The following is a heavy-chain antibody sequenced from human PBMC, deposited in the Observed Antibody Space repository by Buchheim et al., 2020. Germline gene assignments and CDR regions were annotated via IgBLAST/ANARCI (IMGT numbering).Heavy chain of an antibody. CDR1: GFTFSSYS. CDR3: ARDRANIVVVPAAPPDL. J-gene: IGHJ5*02. Sequence: EVQLVESGGGLVKPGGSLRLSCAASGFTFSSYSMNWVRQAPGKGLEWVSSISSSSSYIYYADSVKGRFTISRDNAKNSLYLQMNILRAEDTAVYYCARDRANIVVVPAAPPDLWGQGTL. V-gene: IGHV3-21*01. D-gene: IGHD2-2*01. CDR2: ISSSSSYI.